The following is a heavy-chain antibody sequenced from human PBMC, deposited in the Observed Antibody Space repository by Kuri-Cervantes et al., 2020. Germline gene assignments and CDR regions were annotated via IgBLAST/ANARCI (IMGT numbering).Heavy chain of an antibody. CDR2: INSDGSTT. J-gene: IGHJ4*02. D-gene: IGHD3-22*01. V-gene: IGHV3-74*01. Sequence: SLKISCVASGFTFSNHWMHWVRQAPGKGLTWVSRINSDGSTTIYADSVKGRFTISRDNSKNTLYLQMNSLRAEDTAVYYCAKDRGGYYDSSGPFDYWGQGTLVTVSS. CDR1: GFTFSNHW. CDR3: AKDRGGYYDSSGPFDY.